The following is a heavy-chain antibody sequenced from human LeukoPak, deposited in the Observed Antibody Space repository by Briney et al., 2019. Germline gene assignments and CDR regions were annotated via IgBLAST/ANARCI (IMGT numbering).Heavy chain of an antibody. V-gene: IGHV3-23*01. Sequence: PWGSPRLSCAASGFTFSSYAMSWVRQAPGKGLEWVSAISGSGGSTYYADSVKGRFTISRDNSKNTLYLQMNSLRAEDTAVYYCARISSTRTANAFDIWGQGTMVTVSS. CDR3: ARISSTRTANAFDI. D-gene: IGHD2-2*01. CDR1: GFTFSSYA. J-gene: IGHJ3*02. CDR2: ISGSGGST.